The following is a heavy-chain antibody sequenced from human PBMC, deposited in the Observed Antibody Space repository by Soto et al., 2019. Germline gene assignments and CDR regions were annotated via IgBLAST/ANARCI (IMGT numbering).Heavy chain of an antibody. CDR3: ATLVAVADPVGYYYDGMDV. Sequence: SATLSLTCPVAGCSIGEYYLSWLRQPPGKGLEWIGYIYKSGSSNYNPSLKSRVTISIDTSRNQFSLKLGSVTAADTAIYYCATLVAVADPVGYYYDGMDVWGQGITVTVSS. CDR1: GCSIGEYY. D-gene: IGHD6-19*01. J-gene: IGHJ6*02. CDR2: IYKSGSS. V-gene: IGHV4-59*01.